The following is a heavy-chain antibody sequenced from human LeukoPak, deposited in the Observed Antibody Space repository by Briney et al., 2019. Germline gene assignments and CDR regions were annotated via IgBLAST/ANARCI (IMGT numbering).Heavy chain of an antibody. CDR1: GFTFSDYY. V-gene: IGHV3-11*01. CDR2: ISSSGSTI. CDR3: AGDAGIAATSLDV. Sequence: GGSLRLSCAASGFTFSDYYMSWIRQAPGKGLEWVSYISSSGSTIYYADSVKGRFTISRDNAKNSLYLQMNSLRAEDTAVYYCAGDAGIAATSLDVWGQGTTVTVSS. D-gene: IGHD6-13*01. J-gene: IGHJ6*02.